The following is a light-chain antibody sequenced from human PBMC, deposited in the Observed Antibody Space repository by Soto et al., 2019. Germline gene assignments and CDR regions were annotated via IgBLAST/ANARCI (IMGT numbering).Light chain of an antibody. V-gene: IGKV1-5*03. CDR1: QSINNW. Sequence: DIQMTQSPSILSASVGDRVTITCRASQSINNWLAWYQQKPGKAPKLFIFKASTLEIGVPSRFSGSGSGTEFTLSISSLQPDDVATYFCQQYESFPRTFGQGTKVEIK. CDR2: KAS. CDR3: QQYESFPRT. J-gene: IGKJ1*01.